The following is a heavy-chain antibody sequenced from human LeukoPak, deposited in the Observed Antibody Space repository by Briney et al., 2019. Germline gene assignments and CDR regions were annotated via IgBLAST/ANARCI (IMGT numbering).Heavy chain of an antibody. CDR2: ISSSGSSI. CDR3: ARDGYGVFRGGYFDD. D-gene: IGHD4-17*01. V-gene: IGHV3-11*04. CDR1: GFTFSDYY. Sequence: KPGGSLRLSCAASGFTFSDYYMSWIRQAPGKGLEWVSYISSSGSSIYYADSVKGRFTISRDNARKSLYLQMNRLRAEDTAVYYCARDGYGVFRGGYFDDWGQGTLVTVS. J-gene: IGHJ4*02.